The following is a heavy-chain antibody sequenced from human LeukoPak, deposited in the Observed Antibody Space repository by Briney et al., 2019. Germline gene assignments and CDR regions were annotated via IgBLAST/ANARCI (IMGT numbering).Heavy chain of an antibody. CDR2: IYYSGST. CDR3: ARVSGYDWESFYDY. J-gene: IGHJ4*02. Sequence: SETLSLTCTVSGGSISSYYWSWIRQPPGKGLEWIGYIYYSGSTNYNPSLKSRLTISVDTSKNQFSLKLNSVTAADTAVYYCARVSGYDWESFYDYWGQGTLVTVSS. D-gene: IGHD5-12*01. V-gene: IGHV4-59*01. CDR1: GGSISSYY.